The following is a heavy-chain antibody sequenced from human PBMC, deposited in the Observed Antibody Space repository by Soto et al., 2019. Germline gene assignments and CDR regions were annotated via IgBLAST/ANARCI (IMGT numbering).Heavy chain of an antibody. D-gene: IGHD2-15*01. CDR2: ISGSGGST. V-gene: IGHV3-23*01. J-gene: IGHJ4*02. CDR1: GFTFSSYA. CDR3: AKGVRGYCSGGSCYKYLDY. Sequence: GGSLRLSCAASGFTFSSYAMSWVRQAPGKGLEWVSAISGSGGSTYYADSVKGRFTISRDNSKNTLYLQMNSLRAEDTAVYYCAKGVRGYCSGGSCYKYLDYWGQGTLVTVSS.